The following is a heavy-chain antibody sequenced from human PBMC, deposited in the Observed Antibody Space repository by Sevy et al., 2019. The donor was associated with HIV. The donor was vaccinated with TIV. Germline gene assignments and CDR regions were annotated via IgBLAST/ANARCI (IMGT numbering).Heavy chain of an antibody. Sequence: GESLKISCAASGFTFSSYWMSWVRQAPGKGLEWVANIKQDGSEKYYVDSVKGRFTISRDNAKNSLYLQMNSLRAEDTAVYYCARARRGMDVWGQGTTVTVSS. CDR2: IKQDGSEK. J-gene: IGHJ6*02. CDR1: GFTFSSYW. CDR3: ARARRGMDV. V-gene: IGHV3-7*01.